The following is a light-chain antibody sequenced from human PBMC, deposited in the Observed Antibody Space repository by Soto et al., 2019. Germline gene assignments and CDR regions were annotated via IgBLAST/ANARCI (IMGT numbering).Light chain of an antibody. CDR2: GAS. J-gene: IGKJ1*01. CDR3: QQYGSSPRT. V-gene: IGKV3-20*01. CDR1: QSVSSSY. Sequence: EIVLTQSPGTLSLSPGERATLSCRASQSVSSSYLAWYQQKPGQAPRLLIYGASSRATGIPARFSGSGSGTDFTLTITRLEPEDFAVYYCQQYGSSPRTFGQGPKVDIK.